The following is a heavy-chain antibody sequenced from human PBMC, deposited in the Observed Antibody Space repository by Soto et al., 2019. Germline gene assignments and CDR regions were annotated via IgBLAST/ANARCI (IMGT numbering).Heavy chain of an antibody. CDR3: ARPPYSSSYYYYYGMDV. Sequence: SVKVSCKASGGTFSSYAISWVRQAPGQGLEWMGGIIPIFGTANYAQKFQGRVTITADESTSTAYMELSSLRSEDTAVYYCARPPYSSSYYYYYGMDVWGQGTTVTVSS. J-gene: IGHJ6*02. CDR2: IIPIFGTA. CDR1: GGTFSSYA. V-gene: IGHV1-69*13. D-gene: IGHD6-6*01.